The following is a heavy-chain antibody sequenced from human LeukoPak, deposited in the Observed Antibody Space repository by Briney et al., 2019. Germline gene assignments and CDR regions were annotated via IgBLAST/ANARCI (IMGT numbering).Heavy chain of an antibody. CDR3: AKDRGNPRLYYFDY. CDR1: GFTFSSYG. D-gene: IGHD4-23*01. CDR2: IGGSDGST. Sequence: GGSLRLSCAASGFTFSSYGMSWVRQAPGKGLEWVSAIGGSDGSTYYADSVKGRFTISRDNSKNTLYLQMSSLRVEDMAIYYCAKDRGNPRLYYFDYWGQGTLVTVSS. J-gene: IGHJ4*02. V-gene: IGHV3-23*01.